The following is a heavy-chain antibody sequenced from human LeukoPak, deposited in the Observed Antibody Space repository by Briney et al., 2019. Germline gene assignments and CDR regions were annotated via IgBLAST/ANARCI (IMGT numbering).Heavy chain of an antibody. CDR3: ARKRQHYYGSGSYYKGSEYFQH. V-gene: IGHV4-4*07. D-gene: IGHD3-10*01. CDR1: GGSISSYY. J-gene: IGHJ1*01. Sequence: SETLSLTCTVSGGSISSYYWSWIRQPAGKGREWIGRIYTSGSTNYNPSLKSRVTISVDTSKNQFSPKLSSVTAADTAVYYCARKRQHYYGSGSYYKGSEYFQHWGQGTLVTVSA. CDR2: IYTSGST.